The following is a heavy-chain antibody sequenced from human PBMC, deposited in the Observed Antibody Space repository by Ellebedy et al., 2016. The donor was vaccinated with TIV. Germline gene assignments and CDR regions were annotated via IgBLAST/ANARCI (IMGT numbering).Heavy chain of an antibody. CDR1: GFTVSNNY. Sequence: GESLKISCAASGFTVSNNYMSWFRQAPGMGLDWVSLIYSGGNTHYADSVKGRFTIPRDSSDNTVYLQINSLRVEDTAVYYCATGYAQNGQWGQGTLVTVSS. CDR2: IYSGGNT. V-gene: IGHV3-66*01. CDR3: ATGYAQNGQ. D-gene: IGHD2-8*01. J-gene: IGHJ4*02.